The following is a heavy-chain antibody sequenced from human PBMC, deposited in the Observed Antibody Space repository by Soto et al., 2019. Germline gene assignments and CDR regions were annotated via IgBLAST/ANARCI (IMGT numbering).Heavy chain of an antibody. CDR2: INAGNDNT. CDR1: GYTFTSYT. V-gene: IGHV1-3*01. D-gene: IGHD3-16*02. Sequence: QVQLVQSGAEVKKPGASVKVSCKASGYTFTSYTMHWVRQAPGQRLEWMGWINAGNDNTKYSQKFQGRVTITRGTSRGTSASTSYMELSSLRSEDTAVYYCARGRALSIPYYFDSWGQGTLVTVSS. CDR3: ARGRALSIPYYFDS. J-gene: IGHJ4*02.